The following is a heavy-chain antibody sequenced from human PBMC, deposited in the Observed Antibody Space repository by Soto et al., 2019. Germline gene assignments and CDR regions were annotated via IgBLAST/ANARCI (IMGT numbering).Heavy chain of an antibody. J-gene: IGHJ4*02. D-gene: IGHD3-3*01. CDR3: AKDALDFWSGYTTADY. CDR2: ISWNSGSI. CDR1: GFTFDDYA. V-gene: IGHV3-9*01. Sequence: GGSLRLSCAASGFTFDDYAMHWVRQAPGKGLEWVSGISWNSGSIGYADSVKGRFTISRDNAKNSLYLQMNSLRAEDTALYYCAKDALDFWSGYTTADYWGQGTLVTVSS.